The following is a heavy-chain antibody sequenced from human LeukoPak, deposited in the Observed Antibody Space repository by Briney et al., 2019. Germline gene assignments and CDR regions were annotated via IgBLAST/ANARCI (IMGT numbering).Heavy chain of an antibody. V-gene: IGHV3-7*01. J-gene: IGHJ4*02. CDR3: ARRSVAGSLDY. CDR2: TKEDGGEK. D-gene: IGHD6-19*01. Sequence: GGSLRLSCAVSGFTFSTYAMQWVRQAPGKGLEWVANTKEDGGEKYYVDSVKGRFTISRDNAENSLYLQMNSLRAEDTAVYYCARRSVAGSLDYWGQGTLVTVSS. CDR1: GFTFSTYA.